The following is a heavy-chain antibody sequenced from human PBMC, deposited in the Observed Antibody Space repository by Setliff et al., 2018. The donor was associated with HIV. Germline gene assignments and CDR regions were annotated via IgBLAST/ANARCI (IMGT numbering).Heavy chain of an antibody. D-gene: IGHD3-10*01. Sequence: PSETLSLTCEVSGGSISSTKWWNWVRQPPGKGLEWIGEIYQSGTTNDNPSLKSRVTMSVDTSNNQFSLELSSVTAADTAVYYCARKSTLRYYYGSGSLDAFDIWGQGTKVT. J-gene: IGHJ3*02. CDR3: ARKSTLRYYYGSGSLDAFDI. V-gene: IGHV4-4*02. CDR2: IYQSGTT. CDR1: GGSISSTKW.